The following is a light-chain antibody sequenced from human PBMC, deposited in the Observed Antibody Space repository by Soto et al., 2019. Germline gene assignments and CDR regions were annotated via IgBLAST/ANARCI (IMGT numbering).Light chain of an antibody. CDR1: SSDIGGYTY. J-gene: IGLJ1*01. CDR2: DVS. Sequence: QSVLTQPASVSRSPGQSITISCTGTSSDIGGYTYVSWYQQYPGDVPKLIISDVSNRPSGISSRFSGSKSGNTASLTISGLQAEDEADYYSSSYTSTSTLYVFGTGTKVTVL. V-gene: IGLV2-14*03. CDR3: SSYTSTSTLYV.